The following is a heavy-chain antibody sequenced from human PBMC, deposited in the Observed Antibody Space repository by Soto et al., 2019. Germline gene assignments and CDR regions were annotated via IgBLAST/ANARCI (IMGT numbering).Heavy chain of an antibody. J-gene: IGHJ4*02. CDR1: GFTFSDYY. D-gene: IGHD3-3*01. V-gene: IGHV3-11*01. CDR3: ARDLNDFWSGYYFGY. Sequence: GGSLRLSCAASGFTFSDYYMSWIRQAPGKGLEWVSYISSSGSTIYYADSVKGRFTISRDNAKNSLYLQMNSLRAEDTAVYYCARDLNDFWSGYYFGYWGQGTLVTVSS. CDR2: ISSSGSTI.